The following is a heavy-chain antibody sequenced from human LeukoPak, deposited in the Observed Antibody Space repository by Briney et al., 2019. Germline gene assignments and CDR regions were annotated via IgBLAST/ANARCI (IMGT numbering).Heavy chain of an antibody. V-gene: IGHV4-39*02. D-gene: IGHD3-22*01. CDR1: GGSISSSSYY. Sequence: SETLSLTCTVSGGSISSSSYYWGWIRQPPGKGLEWIGDIYYSGRTYYNLSLRNRVSISLDASKNRFSLTLTSVTAADTAVYYCARRRYYDSTGFFDWGRGSLVIVSS. CDR2: IYYSGRT. J-gene: IGHJ1*01. CDR3: ARRRYYDSTGFFD.